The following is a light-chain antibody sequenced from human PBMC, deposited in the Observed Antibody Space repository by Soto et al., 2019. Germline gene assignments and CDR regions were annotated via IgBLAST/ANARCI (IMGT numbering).Light chain of an antibody. J-gene: IGKJ4*01. CDR2: AAS. Sequence: DMEMTQSPSSLSASVGDRVTITCRASQSISNYLNWYQHKPGKVPKLLIYAASSLQSGVPPRFSGSGSLTDFTLTINSLQPEDFATYYCQQSYGTPLTFGGGTKIEIK. V-gene: IGKV1-39*01. CDR1: QSISNY. CDR3: QQSYGTPLT.